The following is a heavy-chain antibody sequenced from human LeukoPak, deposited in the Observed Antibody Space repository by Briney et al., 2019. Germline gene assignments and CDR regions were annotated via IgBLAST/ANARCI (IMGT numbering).Heavy chain of an antibody. Sequence: TGGSLRLSCAASGFTFSSYGMHWVRQAPGKGLEWVAVIWYDGSNKYYADSVKGRFTISKDNSKNTLYLQMNSLRAEDTAVYYCAKSGCSSTSCYGLFSDWFDPWGQGTLVTVSS. CDR2: IWYDGSNK. CDR3: AKSGCSSTSCYGLFSDWFDP. V-gene: IGHV3-33*06. D-gene: IGHD2-2*01. J-gene: IGHJ5*02. CDR1: GFTFSSYG.